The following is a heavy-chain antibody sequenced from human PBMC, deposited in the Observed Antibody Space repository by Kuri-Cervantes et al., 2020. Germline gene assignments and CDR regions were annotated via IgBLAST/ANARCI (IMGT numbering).Heavy chain of an antibody. CDR2: FDPEDGET. J-gene: IGHJ4*02. CDR3: VNSGYHWAFDY. D-gene: IGHD3-22*01. Sequence: GESPKISCKVSGYTLTELSMHWVRQAPGKGLEWMGGFDPEDGETIYAQKFQGRVTMTSDTSTSTVYMELRNLRSEDTALYYCVNSGYHWAFDYWGQGTLVTVSS. CDR1: GYTLTELS. V-gene: IGHV1-24*01.